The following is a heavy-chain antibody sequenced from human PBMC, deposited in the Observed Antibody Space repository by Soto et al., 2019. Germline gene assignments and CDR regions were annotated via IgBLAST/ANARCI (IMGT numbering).Heavy chain of an antibody. J-gene: IGHJ6*02. CDR2: INHSGST. CDR1: GGSFSGYY. Sequence: PSETLSLTCAVYGGSFSGYYWSWIRQPPGKGLEWIGEINHSGSTNYNPSLKSRVTISVDTSKNQFSLKLSSVTAADTAVYYCARGRPNYYGSGSSNYYYYYGMDVWGQGTTVT. D-gene: IGHD3-10*01. CDR3: ARGRPNYYGSGSSNYYYYYGMDV. V-gene: IGHV4-34*01.